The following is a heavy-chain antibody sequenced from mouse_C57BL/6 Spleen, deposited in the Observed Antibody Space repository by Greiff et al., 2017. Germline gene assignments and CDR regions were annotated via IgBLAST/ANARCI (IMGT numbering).Heavy chain of an antibody. CDR1: GYTFTSYC. CDR2: INPSSGTT. J-gene: IGHJ3*01. V-gene: IGHV1-7*01. CDR3: ATYGSCWFDY. Sequence: QVQLQQSGAELAQPGASVTLSCKASGYTFTSYCMHWVHQRPGQGLEWIGDINPSSGTTYSNQTFQDKATVTADKSAIIAYMQLSSLTYEDSAVYYCATYGSCWFDYWGQGTLVTVSA. D-gene: IGHD1-1*01.